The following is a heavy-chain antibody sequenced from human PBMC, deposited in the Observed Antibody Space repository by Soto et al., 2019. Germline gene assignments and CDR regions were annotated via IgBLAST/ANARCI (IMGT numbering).Heavy chain of an antibody. CDR2: INRDGTEK. D-gene: IGHD6-6*01. V-gene: IGHV3-7*05. CDR1: GFTFNAYW. CDR3: VRDRTEYGSYGSSYYDVFDI. J-gene: IGHJ3*02. Sequence: EVQLVESGGGLVQPGGSLRLSCAASGFTFNAYWMTWVRQAPGKGLEWVANINRDGTEKNYVDSVKGRFTVSRDNAKNSLHLQGYSLRAEDTAVYYCVRDRTEYGSYGSSYYDVFDIWGQGTKVTVSS.